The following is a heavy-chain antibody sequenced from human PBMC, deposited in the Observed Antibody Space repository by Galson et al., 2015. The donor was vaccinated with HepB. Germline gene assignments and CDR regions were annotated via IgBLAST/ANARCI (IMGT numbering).Heavy chain of an antibody. V-gene: IGHV3-23*05. CDR1: GFTFSTYS. CDR2: IYAAGTST. Sequence: SLRLSCAASGFTFSTYSMSWVRQAPGKGLEWVSSIYAAGTSTFYADSVKGRFTISRDNSKNTLYLQMNSLRAEDTAVYYCAKVFFYDSSGYYHDYWGQGTLVTVSS. D-gene: IGHD3-22*01. J-gene: IGHJ4*02. CDR3: AKVFFYDSSGYYHDY.